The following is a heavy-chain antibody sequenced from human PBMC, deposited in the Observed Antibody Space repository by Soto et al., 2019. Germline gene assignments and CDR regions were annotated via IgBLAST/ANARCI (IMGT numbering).Heavy chain of an antibody. D-gene: IGHD2-15*01. CDR2: ISNRGDT. CDR1: GFIVSDTY. J-gene: IGHJ3*02. V-gene: IGHV3-66*01. Sequence: GGSLRLSCAASGFIVSDTYMNWVRQAPGKGLEWVSVISNRGDTYYADSVKGRFSLSRDISANTLHLQMNSLSAEDTAVYYCAREPRYCRGGSCSITGDAFDIWGQGTMVTVSS. CDR3: AREPRYCRGGSCSITGDAFDI.